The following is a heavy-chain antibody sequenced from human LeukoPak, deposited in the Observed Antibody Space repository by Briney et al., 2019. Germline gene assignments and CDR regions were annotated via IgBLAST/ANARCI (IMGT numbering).Heavy chain of an antibody. D-gene: IGHD3-22*01. Sequence: SGGSLRLSCKASGFTFNMFWMAWVRQAPGKGLEWVSNTNQDGSVKFYVDSVRDRFAVSRDNAQKSLFLQVNSLRAEDTAVYYCARSTMIDYYYYYMDVWGKGTTDTVSS. CDR1: GFTFNMFW. V-gene: IGHV3-7*01. CDR2: TNQDGSVK. J-gene: IGHJ6*03. CDR3: ARSTMIDYYYYYMDV.